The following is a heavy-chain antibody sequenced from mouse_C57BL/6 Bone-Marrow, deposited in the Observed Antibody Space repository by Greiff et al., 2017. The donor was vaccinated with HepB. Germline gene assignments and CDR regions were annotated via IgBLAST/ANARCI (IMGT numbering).Heavy chain of an antibody. V-gene: IGHV1-81*01. CDR2: IYPRSGNT. CDR1: GYTFTSYG. CDR3: ARGAVTTGGFAY. Sequence: QVQLQQSGAELARPGASVKLSCKASGYTFTSYGISWVKQRTGQGLEWIGEIYPRSGNTYYNEKFKGKATLTADKSSSTAYMELRSLTSEDSAVYFCARGAVTTGGFAYWGQGTLVTVSA. D-gene: IGHD2-2*01. J-gene: IGHJ3*01.